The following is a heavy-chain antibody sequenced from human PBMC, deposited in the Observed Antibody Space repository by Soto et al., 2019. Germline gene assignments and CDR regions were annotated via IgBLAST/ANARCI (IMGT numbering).Heavy chain of an antibody. CDR2: ISGSGFST. CDR1: GLTSGPYG. J-gene: IGHJ5*01. Sequence: GGSLRLSCAASGLTSGPYGMTWVRQAPGRGLEWFSTISGSGFSTHYAESVQGRFTISRDNSKLTMYLQMNSLRAEDTAVYYCARTPATRDSLFIHCFQSCGQGCLVTVSS. D-gene: IGHD2-21*02. CDR3: ARTPATRDSLFIHCFQS. V-gene: IGHV3-23*01.